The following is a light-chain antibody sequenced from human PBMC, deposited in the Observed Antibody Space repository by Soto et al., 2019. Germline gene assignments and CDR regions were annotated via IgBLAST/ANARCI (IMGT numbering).Light chain of an antibody. CDR3: QTWGTGTHGV. CDR2: LNSDGSH. J-gene: IGLJ2*01. CDR1: SGHSSYA. V-gene: IGLV4-69*01. Sequence: QLVLTQSPSASASLGASVKLTCTPSSGHSSYAIAWHQQQPEKGPRYLMKLNSDGSHSKGDGIPDRFSGSSSGAERYLTISSLQSEDEADYYCQTWGTGTHGVFGGGTKLTVL.